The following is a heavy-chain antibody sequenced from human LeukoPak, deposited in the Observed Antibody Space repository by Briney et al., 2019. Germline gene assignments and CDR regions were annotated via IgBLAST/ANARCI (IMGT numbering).Heavy chain of an antibody. J-gene: IGHJ4*02. CDR3: TTAFYDSSGYSDY. CDR2: IRSKANSYAT. CDR1: GFTFSGSA. Sequence: PGGSLRLSCAASGFTFSGSAMHWVRQASGKGLEWVGRIRSKANSYATAYAASVKGRFTISRDDSKNTAYLQMNSLKTEDTAVYYCTTAFYDSSGYSDYWGQGTLVTVSS. D-gene: IGHD3-22*01. V-gene: IGHV3-73*01.